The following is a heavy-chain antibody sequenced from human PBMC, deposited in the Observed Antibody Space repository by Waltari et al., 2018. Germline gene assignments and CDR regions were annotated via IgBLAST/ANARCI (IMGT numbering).Heavy chain of an antibody. CDR1: GGSFSGYY. D-gene: IGHD3-3*01. CDR3: ARYDFGGSAAYYGMDV. V-gene: IGHV4-34*01. CDR2: INHIGIT. Sequence: QVQLQQWGAGLLKPSETLSLTCAVYGGSFSGYYWSWIRQPPGKGLEWIGEINHIGITNYNPSLKSRVTISVDTSKNQFSRKLSSVTAADTAVYYCARYDFGGSAAYYGMDVWGQGTTVTVSS. J-gene: IGHJ6*02.